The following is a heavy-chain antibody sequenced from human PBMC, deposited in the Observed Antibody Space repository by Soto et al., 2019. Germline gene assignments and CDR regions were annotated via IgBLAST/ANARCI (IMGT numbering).Heavy chain of an antibody. D-gene: IGHD4-17*01. CDR2: IYYSGST. CDR1: GGSISSGGYY. V-gene: IGHV4-31*03. J-gene: IGHJ5*02. Sequence: TLSLTCTVSGGSISSGGYYWSWIRQHPGKGLEWIGYIYYSGSTYYNPSLKSRVTISVDTSKNQFSLKLSSVTAADTAVYYCARLDYGDYEVWFDPWGQGTLVTVSS. CDR3: ARLDYGDYEVWFDP.